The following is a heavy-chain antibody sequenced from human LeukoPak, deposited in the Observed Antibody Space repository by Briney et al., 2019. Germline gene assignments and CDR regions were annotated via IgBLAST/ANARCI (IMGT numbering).Heavy chain of an antibody. D-gene: IGHD2-21*02. Sequence: SETLSLTCTVSGGSISSYYWSWIRQPPGKGLEWIGYIYYSGSTNYNPSLKSRVTISVDTSKNQFSLKLSSVTAADTAVYYCANRGSVVTAMSGHWFDPWGQGTLVTVSS. V-gene: IGHV4-59*12. CDR2: IYYSGST. CDR1: GGSISSYY. CDR3: ANRGSVVTAMSGHWFDP. J-gene: IGHJ5*02.